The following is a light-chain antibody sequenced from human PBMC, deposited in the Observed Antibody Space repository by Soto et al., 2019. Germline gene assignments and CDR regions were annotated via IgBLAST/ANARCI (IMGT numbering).Light chain of an antibody. Sequence: EIVLTQSPGTLSLSPGERATISCRAGQSVSSSYLAWYQQKPGQAPRLLIYGASSRATGIPDRFSGSGSGTDFTLTISRLEPEDFAVYYCQQYGSSPLTFGGGTKVDIK. CDR1: QSVSSSY. CDR3: QQYGSSPLT. V-gene: IGKV3-20*01. CDR2: GAS. J-gene: IGKJ4*01.